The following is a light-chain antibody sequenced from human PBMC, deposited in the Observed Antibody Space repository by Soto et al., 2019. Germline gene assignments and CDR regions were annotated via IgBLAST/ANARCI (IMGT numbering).Light chain of an antibody. V-gene: IGKV3-11*01. CDR1: QSVRNY. J-gene: IGKJ4*01. CDR2: DAS. CDR3: QQRGNWPSLT. Sequence: EIVLTQSPATLSLSPGERATLSCRASQSVRNYLAWYQQKPGQAPRLLIFDASNRATGIPARFSGSGSGTDFTLTVSSLEPEDFAVYYCQQRGNWPSLTFGGGTKVEIK.